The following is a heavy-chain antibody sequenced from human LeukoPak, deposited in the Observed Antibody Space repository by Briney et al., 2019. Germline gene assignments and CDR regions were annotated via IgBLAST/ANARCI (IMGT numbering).Heavy chain of an antibody. J-gene: IGHJ6*02. CDR3: ARNFGSGSRNYYTYFGLDV. Sequence: KSGGSLRLSCAASAFTFSSYNMNWDSQAPGKGLEWDSSIIISRAYISYAGSVKGPLTTSRDNAKNSLYLQMNRRRAEDTAVYYCARNFGSGSRNYYTYFGLDVWGQGTTVTVSS. V-gene: IGHV3-21*01. CDR1: AFTFSSYN. D-gene: IGHD3-10*01. CDR2: IIISRAYI.